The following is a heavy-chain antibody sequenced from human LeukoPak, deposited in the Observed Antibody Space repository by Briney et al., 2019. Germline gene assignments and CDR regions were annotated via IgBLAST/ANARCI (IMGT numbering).Heavy chain of an antibody. D-gene: IGHD3-22*01. Sequence: PSETLSLTCTFSGGSIISSSYYWGWIRQPRGKGLEWIGSIYYSGSTYYNPSLKSRVTISVDTSKNQFSLKLSSVTAADTAVYYCARSSYYDSSGYYPDWGQGTLVTVSS. V-gene: IGHV4-39*01. CDR1: GGSIISSSYY. CDR3: ARSSYYDSSGYYPD. CDR2: IYYSGST. J-gene: IGHJ4*02.